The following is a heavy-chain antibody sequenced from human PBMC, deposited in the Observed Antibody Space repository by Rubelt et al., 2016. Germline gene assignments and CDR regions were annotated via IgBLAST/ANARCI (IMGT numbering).Heavy chain of an antibody. CDR1: GFTFSSYV. CDR2: ISGDGSIK. D-gene: IGHD1-26*01. J-gene: IGHJ4*02. Sequence: QVQLVESGGGAVQPGRSLRLSCAASGFTFSSYVMHWVRQAPGKGLEWVAVISGDGSIKYYADSVKGRFTISRDNSKNTLYLRMNSLRVEDTAVYYCARDPVGTTVRHFDYWGQGTLVTVSS. CDR3: ARDPVGTTVRHFDY. V-gene: IGHV3-30*04.